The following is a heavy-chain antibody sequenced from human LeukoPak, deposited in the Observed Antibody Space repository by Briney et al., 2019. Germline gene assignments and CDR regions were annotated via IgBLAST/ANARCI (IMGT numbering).Heavy chain of an antibody. Sequence: PSETLSLTCTVSGGSISSYYWSWIRQPAGKGLEWIGCIYTSGSTNYNPSLKSRVTMSVDTSKNQFSLKLSSVTAADTAVYYCARGNLVRGVIPSGNYYYGMDVWGQGTTVTVSS. J-gene: IGHJ6*02. V-gene: IGHV4-4*07. CDR1: GGSISSYY. CDR2: IYTSGST. CDR3: ARGNLVRGVIPSGNYYYGMDV. D-gene: IGHD3-10*01.